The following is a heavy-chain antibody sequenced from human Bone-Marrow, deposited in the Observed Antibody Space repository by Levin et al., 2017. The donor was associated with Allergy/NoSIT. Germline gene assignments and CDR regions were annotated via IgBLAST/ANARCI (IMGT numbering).Heavy chain of an antibody. CDR2: IKTKTDAETT. Sequence: PGGSLRLSCAASGFTFTYAWMSWVRQAPGKGLEWVARIKTKTDAETTDYTAPVKVRFTISRDDSKNTVYLQMNSPKTEDTAVYYCTTGLLGATYGWGQGTLVTVSS. CDR3: TTGLLGATYG. J-gene: IGHJ4*02. CDR1: GFTFTYAW. V-gene: IGHV3-15*01. D-gene: IGHD4/OR15-4a*01.